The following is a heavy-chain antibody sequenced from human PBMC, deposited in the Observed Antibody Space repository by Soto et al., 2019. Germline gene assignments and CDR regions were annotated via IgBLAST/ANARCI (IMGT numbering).Heavy chain of an antibody. Sequence: EVQLVESGGGLIQPGGSLRLSCAASGFIVRSNYMTWVRQAPGKGLEWVSVIYSSGNIYYPDSVKGRFTTFRDNSQNTFFLQMNSLRAEDTAVYYCARDSGMIRGNYGMDVWGQGTTVIVSS. CDR1: GFIVRSNY. CDR2: IYSSGNI. J-gene: IGHJ6*02. D-gene: IGHD3-10*01. CDR3: ARDSGMIRGNYGMDV. V-gene: IGHV3-53*01.